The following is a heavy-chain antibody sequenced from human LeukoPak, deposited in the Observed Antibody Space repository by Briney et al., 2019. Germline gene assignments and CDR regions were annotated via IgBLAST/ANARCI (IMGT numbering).Heavy chain of an antibody. D-gene: IGHD1-26*01. CDR2: ICGSGTST. CDR1: GFTFNNYA. V-gene: IGHV3-23*01. J-gene: IGHJ4*02. CDR3: ATYLVAGGARTFDY. Sequence: GGSLRLSCTASGFTFNNYAMNWVRQAPGKGLEWVSTICGSGTSTYYADSVKGRFTISRDNYKNTLYVQMNSLRAEDTAVYYCATYLVAGGARTFDYWGQGTLVTVSS.